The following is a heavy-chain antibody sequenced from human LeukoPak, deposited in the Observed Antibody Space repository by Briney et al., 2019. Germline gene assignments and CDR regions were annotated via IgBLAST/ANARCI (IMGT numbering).Heavy chain of an antibody. CDR1: GFTFSSYV. Sequence: GWSLRLSCVSSGFTFSSYVMSWVRQAPGKGLESVSAISGRGGSTYYADSVKGRFTISRDNSKNTLYLQMNSLRAEDTAVYYCAKGGRDFDYWGQGTLVTVSS. J-gene: IGHJ4*02. CDR3: AKGGRDFDY. D-gene: IGHD3-10*01. CDR2: ISGRGGST. V-gene: IGHV3-23*01.